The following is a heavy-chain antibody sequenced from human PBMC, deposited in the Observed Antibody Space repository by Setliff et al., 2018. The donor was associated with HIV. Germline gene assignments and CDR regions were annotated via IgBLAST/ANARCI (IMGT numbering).Heavy chain of an antibody. D-gene: IGHD6-19*01. V-gene: IGHV1-69*13. CDR1: GGTFISYG. CDR2: IIPIFGTA. CDR3: ARGESIAVAYYHYYYMDV. J-gene: IGHJ6*03. Sequence: GASVKGSCTASGGTFISYGTSWGRQAPGQGLEWMGGIIPIFGTANYAQQFQGRVTITADESTSTAYMELCSLRSEDTAVYYCARGESIAVAYYHYYYMDVWGKGTTVTVSS.